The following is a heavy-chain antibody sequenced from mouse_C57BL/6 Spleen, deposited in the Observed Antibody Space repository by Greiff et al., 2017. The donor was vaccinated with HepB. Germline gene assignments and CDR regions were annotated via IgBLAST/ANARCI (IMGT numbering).Heavy chain of an antibody. CDR3: TISGDGYESWFAY. CDR1: GYTFTSYW. CDR2: IYPGNSDT. V-gene: IGHV1-5*01. D-gene: IGHD2-2*01. J-gene: IGHJ3*01. Sequence: VQLQQSGTVLARPGASVKMSCKTSGYTFTSYWMHWVKQRPGQGLEWIGAIYPGNSDTSYNQKFKGKAKLTAVTSASTAYMELSSLTNEDSAVYYGTISGDGYESWFAYWGQGTLVTVSA.